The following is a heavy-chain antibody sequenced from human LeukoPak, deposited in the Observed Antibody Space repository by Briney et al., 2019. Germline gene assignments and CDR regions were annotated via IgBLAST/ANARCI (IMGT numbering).Heavy chain of an antibody. V-gene: IGHV3-21*01. Sequence: PGGSLRLSCAASGFTFSSYCMNWVRQAPGKGLEWVSFISTSSSYIHYADSVKGRFTISRDNARNSLYLQMNSLRAEDTAVYYCARDRIEQQRTLGRSSNYYYYYMDVWGKGTRSPSP. CDR3: ARDRIEQQRTLGRSSNYYYYYMDV. CDR2: ISTSSSYI. J-gene: IGHJ6*03. CDR1: GFTFSSYC. D-gene: IGHD6-13*01.